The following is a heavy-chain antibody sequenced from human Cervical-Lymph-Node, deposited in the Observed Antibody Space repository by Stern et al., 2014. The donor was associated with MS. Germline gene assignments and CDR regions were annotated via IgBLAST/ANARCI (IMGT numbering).Heavy chain of an antibody. J-gene: IGHJ6*02. V-gene: IGHV4-31*03. CDR2: IYYSGST. CDR1: GGSISRGSYY. Sequence: VQLVESGPGLVQPSQTLSLPCTVSGGSISRGSYYWNWIRQPPGKGLEWIGDIYYSGSTSYSPSLKSRVTMSVDTSKNQFSLKLSSVTAADTAVYYCARDRVVVVAATRAYYYGMDVWGQGTTVTVSS. D-gene: IGHD2-15*01. CDR3: ARDRVVVVAATRAYYYGMDV.